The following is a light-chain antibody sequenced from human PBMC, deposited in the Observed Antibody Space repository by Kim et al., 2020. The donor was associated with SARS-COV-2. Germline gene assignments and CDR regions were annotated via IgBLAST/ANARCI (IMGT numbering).Light chain of an antibody. Sequence: GQAVTISCTGTGRDVGGYDYVSWYQQHPGKAPKLLISDVNKRSSGGPDRFSGSKSVNTASLTISGLQIEDEAEYYCCSYAGWYISVFGPGTRVTVL. V-gene: IGLV2-11*03. J-gene: IGLJ1*01. CDR3: CSYAGWYISV. CDR2: DVN. CDR1: GRDVGGYDY.